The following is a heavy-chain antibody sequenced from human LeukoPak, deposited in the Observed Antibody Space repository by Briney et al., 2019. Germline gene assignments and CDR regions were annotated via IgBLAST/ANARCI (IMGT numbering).Heavy chain of an antibody. V-gene: IGHV3-33*01. Sequence: GGSLRLSCAASGFTFSSYGMHWVRQAPGKGLEWVAVVWYDGSNKYYADSVKGRSTISRDNSKNTLYLQMNSLRAEDTAVYYCARRYCSSTSCQKIRAYYFDYWGQGTLVTVSS. CDR3: ARRYCSSTSCQKIRAYYFDY. CDR1: GFTFSSYG. J-gene: IGHJ4*02. D-gene: IGHD2-2*01. CDR2: VWYDGSNK.